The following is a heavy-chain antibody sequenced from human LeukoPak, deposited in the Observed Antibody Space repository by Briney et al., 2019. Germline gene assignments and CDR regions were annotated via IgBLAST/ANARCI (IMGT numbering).Heavy chain of an antibody. D-gene: IGHD2-2*01. V-gene: IGHV4-34*01. CDR3: ARGLVGGDIVVVPAAPNVNWFDP. Sequence: SETLSLTCAVYGGSFSGYYWSWIRQPPGKGLEWIGEINHSGSTNYNPSLKSRVTISVDTSKNQFSLKPSSVTAADTAVYYCARGLVGGDIVVVPAAPNVNWFDPWGQGTLVTVSS. CDR2: INHSGST. J-gene: IGHJ5*02. CDR1: GGSFSGYY.